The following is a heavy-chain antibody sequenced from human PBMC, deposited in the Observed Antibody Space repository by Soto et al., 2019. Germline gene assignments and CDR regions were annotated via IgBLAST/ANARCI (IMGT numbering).Heavy chain of an antibody. J-gene: IGHJ4*02. CDR1: GYSISSSNW. Sequence: SETLSLTCAVSGYSISSSNWWGWIRQPPGKGLEWIGYIYYSGSTYYNPSLKSRVTMSVDTPKNQFSLKLSSVTAVDTAVYYCARMSRDSWSGYYLDYWGQGTLVTVSS. D-gene: IGHD3-3*01. V-gene: IGHV4-28*01. CDR2: IYYSGST. CDR3: ARMSRDSWSGYYLDY.